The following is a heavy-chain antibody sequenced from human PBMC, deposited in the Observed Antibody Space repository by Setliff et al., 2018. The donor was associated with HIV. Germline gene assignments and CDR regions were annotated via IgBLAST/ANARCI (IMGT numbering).Heavy chain of an antibody. D-gene: IGHD3-10*01. Sequence: PGGSLRLSCAASGFTFSSYGMHWVRQAPGKGLEWVAVISYDGTNKYHADSVKGRFTLSRDNSENALFLQMNSLRPEDTAVYYCARLRPYNSALDYWGQGTLVTVSS. CDR2: ISYDGTNK. CDR3: ARLRPYNSALDY. V-gene: IGHV3-30*03. CDR1: GFTFSSYG. J-gene: IGHJ4*02.